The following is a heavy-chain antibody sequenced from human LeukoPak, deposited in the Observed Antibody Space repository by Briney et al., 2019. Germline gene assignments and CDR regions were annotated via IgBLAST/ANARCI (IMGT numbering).Heavy chain of an antibody. D-gene: IGHD1-26*01. J-gene: IGHJ4*02. Sequence: GGSLRLSCAASGFTFSDYYMSWIRQAPGKGLEWVSYISSSGNTKYYADSVKGRFTISRDNSKNTLYLQMDSLRADDTAVYYCARYSGSYYYPPAWDLWGQGTLVTVSS. CDR1: GFTFSDYY. V-gene: IGHV3-11*01. CDR3: ARYSGSYYYPPAWDL. CDR2: ISSSGNTK.